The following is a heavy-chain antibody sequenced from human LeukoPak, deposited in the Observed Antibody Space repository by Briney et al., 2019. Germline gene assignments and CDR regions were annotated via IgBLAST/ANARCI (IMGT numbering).Heavy chain of an antibody. J-gene: IGHJ4*02. V-gene: IGHV3-21*01. CDR3: ARAVRVYSGYDYGY. D-gene: IGHD5-12*01. Sequence: GGSLRLSCAASGFTFSSYSMNWVRQAPGKGLEWVSSISSSSSYIYYADSVKGRFTISRDNAKNSLYLQMNSLRAEDTAVYYCARAVRVYSGYDYGYWCQGTLVTVSS. CDR1: GFTFSSYS. CDR2: ISSSSSYI.